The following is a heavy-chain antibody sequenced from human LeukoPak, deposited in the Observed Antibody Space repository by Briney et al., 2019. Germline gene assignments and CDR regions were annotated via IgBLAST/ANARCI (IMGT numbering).Heavy chain of an antibody. CDR3: ARGPTGRDGYNYFDY. Sequence: SETLSLTCAVYGGSFSGYYWSWIRQPPGKGLEWIGEINHSGSTNYNPSLKSRVTISADTSKNQFSLKLSSVTAADTAVYYCARGPTGRDGYNYFDYWGQGTLVTVSS. J-gene: IGHJ4*02. CDR1: GGSFSGYY. CDR2: INHSGST. V-gene: IGHV4-34*01. D-gene: IGHD5-24*01.